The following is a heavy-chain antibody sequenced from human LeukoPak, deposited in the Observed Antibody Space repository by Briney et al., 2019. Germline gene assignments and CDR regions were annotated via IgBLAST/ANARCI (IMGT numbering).Heavy chain of an antibody. CDR2: IIPILGIA. CDR3: ARIELELRLFDY. CDR1: GGTFSSYA. D-gene: IGHD1-7*01. Sequence: SVKVSCKASGGTFSSYAISWVRQAPGQGLEWMGRIIPILGIANYAQKFQGRVTITADKSTSTAYMELSSLRSEDTAVYYCARIELELRLFDYWGQGTLVTVSS. V-gene: IGHV1-69*04. J-gene: IGHJ4*02.